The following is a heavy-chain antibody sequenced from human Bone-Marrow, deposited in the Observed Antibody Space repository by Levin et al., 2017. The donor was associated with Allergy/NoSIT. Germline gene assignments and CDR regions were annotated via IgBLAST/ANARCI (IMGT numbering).Heavy chain of an antibody. CDR3: ATMPYCSVGRCSEPGWFDP. D-gene: IGHD2-15*01. V-gene: IGHV4-31*03. Sequence: SQTLSLTCTVSGGSIDNGGYSWNWIRQHPGKGLEWIGYIYYSGSTHYNPPLKSRVSISLDTSKSQFSSKLNSVTAADTAVHYCATMPYCSVGRCSEPGWFDPWGQGALVTVSS. J-gene: IGHJ5*02. CDR1: GGSIDNGGYS. CDR2: IYYSGST.